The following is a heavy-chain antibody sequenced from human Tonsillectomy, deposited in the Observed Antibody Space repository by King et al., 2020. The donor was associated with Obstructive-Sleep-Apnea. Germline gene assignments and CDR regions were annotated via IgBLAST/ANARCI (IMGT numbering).Heavy chain of an antibody. J-gene: IGHJ3*02. CDR2: RKQDGSEK. Sequence: VQLVESGGGLVQPGGSLRLSCAASGFTFSSYWMSWVRQAPGKGLEWVANRKQDGSEKYYVDSVKGRFTISRDNAKNSLYLQMNSLRAEDTAVYYCAGASGSGSLPGTFDIWGQGTMVTVSS. V-gene: IGHV3-7*03. CDR3: AGASGSGSLPGTFDI. CDR1: GFTFSSYW. D-gene: IGHD3-10*01.